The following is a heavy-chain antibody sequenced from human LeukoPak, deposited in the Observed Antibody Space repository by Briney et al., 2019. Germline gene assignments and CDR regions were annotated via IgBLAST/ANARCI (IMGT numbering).Heavy chain of an antibody. V-gene: IGHV1-69*13. CDR3: ARDYGGTLQSYYMDV. CDR1: GYTFTSYG. Sequence: AASVKVSCKASGYTFTSYGISWVRQAPGQGLEWMGGIIPIFGTANYAQKFQGRVTITADESTSTAYMELSSLRSEDTAVYYCARDYGGTLQSYYMDVWGKGTTVTVSS. D-gene: IGHD4-23*01. J-gene: IGHJ6*03. CDR2: IIPIFGTA.